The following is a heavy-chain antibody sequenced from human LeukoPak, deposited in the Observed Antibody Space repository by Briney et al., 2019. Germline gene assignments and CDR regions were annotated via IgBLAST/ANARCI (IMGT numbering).Heavy chain of an antibody. Sequence: ASVKISCKASGYTFTGYYMHWVRQAPGQGLEWMGWINPNSGGTNYAQKFQGRVTMTRDTSISTAYMELSRLRSDDTAVYYCARAPPYQLPGDYWGQGTLVTVSS. J-gene: IGHJ4*02. CDR2: INPNSGGT. CDR1: GYTFTGYY. CDR3: ARAPPYQLPGDY. V-gene: IGHV1-2*02. D-gene: IGHD2-2*01.